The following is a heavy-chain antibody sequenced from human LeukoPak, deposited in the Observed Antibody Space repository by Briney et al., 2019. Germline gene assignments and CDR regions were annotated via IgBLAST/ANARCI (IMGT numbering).Heavy chain of an antibody. J-gene: IGHJ4*02. D-gene: IGHD3-9*01. CDR3: AKSDDILTGYYAEGYFDY. Sequence: PGGSLRLSCAASGFTFDDYAMHWVRQAPGKGLERVSGISWNSGSIGYADSVKGRFTISRDNAKNSLYLQMNSLRAEDTALYYCAKSDDILTGYYAEGYFDYWGQGTLVTVSS. CDR2: ISWNSGSI. V-gene: IGHV3-9*01. CDR1: GFTFDDYA.